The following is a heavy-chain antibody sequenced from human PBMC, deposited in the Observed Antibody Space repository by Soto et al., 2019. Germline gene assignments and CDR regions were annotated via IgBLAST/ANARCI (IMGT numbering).Heavy chain of an antibody. Sequence: GGSLRLSCAASGFTFSSFAMSWVCQAPGKGLEWVSAISGSCVSTYYADSVKGRFTISRDNSKNTLYLQMNSLRAEDTAVYYCANVLKKDIVVVSYYMDVWGKGTTVTVSS. CDR1: GFTFSSFA. CDR3: ANVLKKDIVVVSYYMDV. D-gene: IGHD2-2*01. CDR2: ISGSCVST. V-gene: IGHV3-23*01. J-gene: IGHJ6*03.